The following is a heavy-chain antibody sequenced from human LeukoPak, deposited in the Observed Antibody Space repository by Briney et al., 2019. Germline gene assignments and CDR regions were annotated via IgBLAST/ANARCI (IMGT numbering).Heavy chain of an antibody. Sequence: ASVKVSCKASGYTFTGYYMHWVRQAPGQGLEWMGWINPNSGGTNYAQKFQGRVTMTRDTSISTAHMELSRLRSDDTAVYYCAREGRGLCGGDCYGNYWGQGTLVTVSS. J-gene: IGHJ4*02. D-gene: IGHD2-21*02. CDR2: INPNSGGT. CDR1: GYTFTGYY. V-gene: IGHV1-2*02. CDR3: AREGRGLCGGDCYGNY.